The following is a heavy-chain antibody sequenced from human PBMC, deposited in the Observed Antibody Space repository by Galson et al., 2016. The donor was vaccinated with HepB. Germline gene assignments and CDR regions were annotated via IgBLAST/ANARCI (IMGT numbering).Heavy chain of an antibody. CDR1: GFIFSSYA. CDR2: ISYDGSNK. V-gene: IGHV3-30*04. D-gene: IGHD2-15*01. J-gene: IGHJ4*02. Sequence: LRLSCAASGFIFSSYAMHWVRQAPGKGLEWVAVISYDGSNKFYADAVKGRFTISRDSSKNTLHLQMNSLRPEDTSVYFCARDRCRSGSCYFRDWGQGTLVTVSS. CDR3: ARDRCRSGSCYFRD.